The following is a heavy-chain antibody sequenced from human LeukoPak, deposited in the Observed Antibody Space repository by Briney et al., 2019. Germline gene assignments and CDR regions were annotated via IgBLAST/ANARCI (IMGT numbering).Heavy chain of an antibody. CDR2: IYYSGST. Sequence: PSETLSLTCTVSGGSISSSSYYWGWIRQPPGKGLEWIGSIYYSGSTYYNPSLKSRVTISVDTSKNQFSLKLSSVTAADTAVYYCARVMRDPYSSSWSWDYWGQGTLVTVSS. J-gene: IGHJ4*02. CDR3: ARVMRDPYSSSWSWDY. CDR1: GGSISSSSYY. D-gene: IGHD6-13*01. V-gene: IGHV4-39*07.